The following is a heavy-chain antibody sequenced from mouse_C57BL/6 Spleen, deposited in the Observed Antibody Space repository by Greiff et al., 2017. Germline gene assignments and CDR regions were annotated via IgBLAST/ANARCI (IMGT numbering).Heavy chain of an antibody. D-gene: IGHD2-1*01. Sequence: QVQLQQPGAELVKPGASVKLSCKASGYTFTSYWMHWVKQRPGQGLEWIGMIHPNSGSTNYNEKFKSKATLTVDKSSSTAYMQLSSLTSEDAAVXYCARVYYGNYGYAMDYWGQGTSVTVSA. V-gene: IGHV1-64*01. CDR3: ARVYYGNYGYAMDY. CDR1: GYTFTSYW. CDR2: IHPNSGST. J-gene: IGHJ4*01.